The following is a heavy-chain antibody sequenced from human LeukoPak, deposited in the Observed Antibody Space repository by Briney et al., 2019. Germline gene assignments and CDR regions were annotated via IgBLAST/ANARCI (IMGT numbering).Heavy chain of an antibody. CDR2: INPNSGGA. V-gene: IGHV1-2*02. D-gene: IGHD5-18*01. CDR3: ARTRYSYGYWWFDP. Sequence: ASVRVSCTASVYTFTGYYMHWGRQAPGPALKWMGWINPNSGGANYAKKFQARVTMTRDTAISTACMGLSRLRAAATAVQYCARTRYSYGYWWFDPWGQGHLVTVSS. J-gene: IGHJ5*02. CDR1: VYTFTGYY.